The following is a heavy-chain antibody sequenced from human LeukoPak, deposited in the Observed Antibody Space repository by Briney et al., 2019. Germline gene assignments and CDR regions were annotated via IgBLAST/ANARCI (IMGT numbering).Heavy chain of an antibody. Sequence: GGSLRLSCAASGFTFSSYWMSWVRQAPGKGLEWVANIKQDGSEKYYVDSVKGRFTISRDNAKNSLYLQMNSLRAEDTAVYYCARGDYGDFFWFDPWGQGTLVPVSS. CDR1: GFTFSSYW. D-gene: IGHD4-17*01. J-gene: IGHJ5*02. CDR3: ARGDYGDFFWFDP. V-gene: IGHV3-7*01. CDR2: IKQDGSEK.